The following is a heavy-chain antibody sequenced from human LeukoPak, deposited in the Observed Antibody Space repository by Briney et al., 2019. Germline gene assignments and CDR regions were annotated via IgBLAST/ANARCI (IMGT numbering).Heavy chain of an antibody. CDR2: FDPEDGET. Sequence: ASVKVSCKVSGYTLTELSMHWVRRAPGKGLEWMGGFDPEDGETIYAQKFQGRVTMTEDTSTDTAYMELSSLRSEDTAVYYCATDSPIVVIPYGAFDIWGQGTMVTVSS. CDR1: GYTLTELS. J-gene: IGHJ3*02. CDR3: ATDSPIVVIPYGAFDI. V-gene: IGHV1-24*01. D-gene: IGHD3-22*01.